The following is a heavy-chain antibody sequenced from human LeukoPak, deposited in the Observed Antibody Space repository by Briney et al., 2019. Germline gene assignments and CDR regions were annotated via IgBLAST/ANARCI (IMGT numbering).Heavy chain of an antibody. Sequence: PGRSLRLSCAASGFTFSSYRMHWVRQAPGKGLVWVSRINSDGSSTSYADSVKGRFTISRDNAKNTLYLQMNSLRAEDTAVYYCARIGYSSGWGVWYFDLWGRGTLVTVSS. CDR1: GFTFSSYR. J-gene: IGHJ2*01. CDR3: ARIGYSSGWGVWYFDL. CDR2: INSDGSST. D-gene: IGHD6-19*01. V-gene: IGHV3-74*01.